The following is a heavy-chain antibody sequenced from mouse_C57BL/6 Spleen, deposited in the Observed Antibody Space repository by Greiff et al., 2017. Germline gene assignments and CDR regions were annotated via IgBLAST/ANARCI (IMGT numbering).Heavy chain of an antibody. CDR1: GYSITSGYY. CDR3: SRDPLLLRSYYFDY. Sequence: EVQRVESGPGLVKPSQSLSLTCSVTGYSITSGYYWNWIRQFPGNKLEWMGYISYDGSNNSNPSLKNRISITRDTSKNQIFLKLNSVTTEDTATYYCSRDPLLLRSYYFDYCGQGTTLTVSS. D-gene: IGHD1-1*01. CDR2: ISYDGSN. V-gene: IGHV3-6*01. J-gene: IGHJ2*01.